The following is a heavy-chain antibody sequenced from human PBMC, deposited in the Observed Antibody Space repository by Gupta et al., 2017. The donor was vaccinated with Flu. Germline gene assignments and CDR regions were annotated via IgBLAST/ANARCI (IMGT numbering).Heavy chain of an antibody. CDR3: TSTFTGSYYPGGNYYGVDV. V-gene: IGHV3-15*01. D-gene: IGHD1-26*01. CDR2: IKSKTDGGTT. J-gene: IGHJ6*02. Sequence: EVQLVESGGGLVTPGGSLRLSCAASGFTFSNAWMSWVRQAPGKGLEWVGRIKSKTDGGTTDYAAPVKGRFTISRDDSKTTLYLQMNSLKTEDTAVYYCTSTFTGSYYPGGNYYGVDVWGPGTTVTVSS. CDR1: GFTFSNAW.